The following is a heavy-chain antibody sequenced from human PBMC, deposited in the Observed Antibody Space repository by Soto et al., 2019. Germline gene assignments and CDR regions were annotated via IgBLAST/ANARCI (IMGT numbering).Heavy chain of an antibody. Sequence: PSQTLSLTCALSGDSVFSSTAAWNWIRQSPSRGLEWLGRTYYRSKWYNDYAVSVKSRITINPDTSKHLFSLQLNSVTPEDTAGYYCARDRSGSGWFNAFDIWGHGTMVTVSS. CDR2: TYYRSKWYN. CDR1: GDSVFSSTAA. CDR3: ARDRSGSGWFNAFDI. D-gene: IGHD6-19*01. V-gene: IGHV6-1*01. J-gene: IGHJ3*02.